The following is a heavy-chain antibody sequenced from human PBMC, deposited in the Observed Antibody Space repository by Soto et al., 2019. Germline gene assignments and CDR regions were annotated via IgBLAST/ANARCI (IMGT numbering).Heavy chain of an antibody. J-gene: IGHJ4*02. CDR1: GGSISSYY. V-gene: IGHV4-59*01. D-gene: IGHD3-22*01. CDR2: IYYSGST. CDR3: ARSEMWLPWFDY. Sequence: SETLSLTCTVSGGSISSYYWSWIRQPPGKGLEWIGYIYYSGSTNYNPSLKSRVTISVDTSKNQFSLKLSSMTAADTAVYYCARSEMWLPWFDYWGQGTLVTVSS.